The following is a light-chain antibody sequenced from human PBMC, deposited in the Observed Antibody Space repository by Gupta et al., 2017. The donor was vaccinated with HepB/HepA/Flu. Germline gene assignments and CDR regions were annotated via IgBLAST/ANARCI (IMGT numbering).Light chain of an antibody. J-gene: IGLJ3*02. Sequence: QAVVTQEPSLTVSPGGTGTLTCGSSTGPVTSGHYPYWFQQKPGQAPRTLISDTSNKHSWTPARFSGSLLGGKAALTLSGAQPEDEAEYYCLLSYIGSRAFGGGTKLTVL. CDR3: LLSYIGSRA. V-gene: IGLV7-46*01. CDR2: DTS. CDR1: TGPVTSGHY.